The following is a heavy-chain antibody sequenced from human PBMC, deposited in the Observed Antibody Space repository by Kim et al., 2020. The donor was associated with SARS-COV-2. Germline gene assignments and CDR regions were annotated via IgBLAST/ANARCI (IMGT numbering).Heavy chain of an antibody. J-gene: IGHJ4*02. D-gene: IGHD3-9*01. V-gene: IGHV3-33*01. Sequence: GGSLRLSCAASGFTFSSYGMHWVRQAPGKGLEWVAVIRYDGSNKYYADSVKGRFTISRDNSKNTLYLLMNSLRAEDTAVYYCARDAGLRYFDWLSSYFDYWGQGTLVTVSS. CDR3: ARDAGLRYFDWLSSYFDY. CDR1: GFTFSSYG. CDR2: IRYDGSNK.